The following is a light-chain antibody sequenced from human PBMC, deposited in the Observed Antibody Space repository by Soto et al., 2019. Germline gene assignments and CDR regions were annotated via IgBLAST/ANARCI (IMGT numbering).Light chain of an antibody. J-gene: IGLJ3*02. Sequence: QSVLTQPPSVSGAPGQRVTISCTGTYSNFGAGYDVHWYQQAPGTAPKLLIYGNNNRPSGVPDRFSGSKSGTSASLAITGLQAEDEADYYCQSYDIGLSGSMFGGGTKLTVL. CDR1: YSNFGAGYD. CDR3: QSYDIGLSGSM. V-gene: IGLV1-40*01. CDR2: GNN.